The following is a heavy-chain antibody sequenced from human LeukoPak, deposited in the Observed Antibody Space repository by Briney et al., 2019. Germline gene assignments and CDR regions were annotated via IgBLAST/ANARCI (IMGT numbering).Heavy chain of an antibody. CDR3: ARVDNNGLYSEYFDH. Sequence: GGSLRLSCVASGFTFSSHGMNWVRQAPGKGLEWVSSITSTSTYIYYGESVKGRFTTSRDNAKNSLFLQMHSLRAEDTAVYYCARVDNNGLYSEYFDHWGQGTLVTVSS. V-gene: IGHV3-21*01. J-gene: IGHJ1*01. D-gene: IGHD6-19*01. CDR2: ITSTSTYI. CDR1: GFTFSSHG.